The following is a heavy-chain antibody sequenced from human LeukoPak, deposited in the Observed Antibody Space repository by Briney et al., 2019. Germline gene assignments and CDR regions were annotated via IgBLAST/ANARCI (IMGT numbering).Heavy chain of an antibody. CDR2: ISYDGSNK. J-gene: IGHJ3*02. CDR1: GFTFSSYG. Sequence: GGSLRLSCAASGFTFSSYGMHWVRQAPGKGLEWVAVISYDGSNKYDADSVKGRFAISRDNAKNSLYLQMNSLRAEDTAVYYCARDTRKDALTRITMIVVGMDAFDIWGQGTMVTVSS. D-gene: IGHD3-22*01. CDR3: ARDTRKDALTRITMIVVGMDAFDI. V-gene: IGHV3-30*03.